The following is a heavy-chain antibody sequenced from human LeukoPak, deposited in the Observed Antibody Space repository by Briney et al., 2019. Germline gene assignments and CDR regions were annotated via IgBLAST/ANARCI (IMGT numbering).Heavy chain of an antibody. CDR2: ISYDGSNK. Sequence: GGALRLSCAASGFTFRGDGMHWVRQAPGKGLEWGAVISYDGSNKFYADSVKGRVTISRDSSKNMLYLQMNSLRAEDTAVYYCAKARPKYRGSHGSPCFDYWGQGTLLTVSS. CDR1: GFTFRGDG. CDR3: AKARPKYRGSHGSPCFDY. D-gene: IGHD6-6*01. V-gene: IGHV3-30*18. J-gene: IGHJ4*02.